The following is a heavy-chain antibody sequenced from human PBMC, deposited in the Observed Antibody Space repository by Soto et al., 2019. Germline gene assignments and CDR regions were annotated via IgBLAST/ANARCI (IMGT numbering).Heavy chain of an antibody. J-gene: IGHJ6*02. CDR1: GGSISSGGYY. CDR2: IYYSGST. V-gene: IGHV4-31*03. D-gene: IGHD3-3*01. Sequence: QVQLQESGPGLVKPSQTLSLTCTVSGGSISSGGYYWSWIRQHPGKGLEWIGYIYYSGSTYYNPSXXGRVTISVDTXXNXFXXKLSSVTAADTAVYYCARDRHYDFWSGYDSYGMDVWGQGTTVTVS. CDR3: ARDRHYDFWSGYDSYGMDV.